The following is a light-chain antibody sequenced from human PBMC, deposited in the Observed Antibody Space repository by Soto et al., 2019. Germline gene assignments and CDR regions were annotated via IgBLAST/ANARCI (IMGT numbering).Light chain of an antibody. CDR2: GAS. CDR1: QSVSTY. Sequence: EVVLTQSPATLSLSPGERATLSCRASQSVSTYLAWYQQKPGQPPRLLIYGASNRATGTPARFSGSGSGTDFTLTISSLEPADFAVYYCHQRSNWPPFTFGPGTKVEIK. V-gene: IGKV3-11*01. CDR3: HQRSNWPPFT. J-gene: IGKJ3*01.